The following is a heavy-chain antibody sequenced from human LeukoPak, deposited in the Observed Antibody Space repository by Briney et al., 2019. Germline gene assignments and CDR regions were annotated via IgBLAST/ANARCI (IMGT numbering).Heavy chain of an antibody. Sequence: SETLSLTCTVSGGSISSSSYYWGWIRQPPGKGLEWIGSIYYSGSTYYNPSLKSRVTISVDTSKNQFSLKLSSVTAADTAVYYCARGTIVGAAIGLFDYWGQGTLVTVSS. CDR1: GGSISSSSYY. D-gene: IGHD1-26*01. CDR3: ARGTIVGAAIGLFDY. J-gene: IGHJ4*02. CDR2: IYYSGST. V-gene: IGHV4-39*07.